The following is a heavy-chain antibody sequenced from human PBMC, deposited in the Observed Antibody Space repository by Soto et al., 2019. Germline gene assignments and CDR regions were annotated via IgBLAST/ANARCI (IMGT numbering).Heavy chain of an antibody. Sequence: QVQLVQSGAEVKKPGSSVKVSCKASGGTFSSYAISWVRQAPGQGLEWMGGIIPIFGTANYAQKFQGRVTITADESKGTAYMELSSLRSEDTGVYYCARWLGSSSGGGEKNWFDPWGQGTLVTVSS. D-gene: IGHD6-13*01. CDR2: IIPIFGTA. J-gene: IGHJ5*02. V-gene: IGHV1-69*01. CDR3: ARWLGSSSGGGEKNWFDP. CDR1: GGTFSSYA.